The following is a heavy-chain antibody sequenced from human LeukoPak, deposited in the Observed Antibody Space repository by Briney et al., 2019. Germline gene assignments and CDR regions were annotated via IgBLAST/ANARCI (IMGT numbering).Heavy chain of an antibody. D-gene: IGHD6-19*01. Sequence: PSETLSLTCSVSGGSMSNYYWSWIRQPAGKGLEWIGRIYMSGTTNYNPSLRSRVTMSVDTSKNQFSLKLSSVTAADTAVYYCARDKSGWLNDDAFDIWGQGTMVTVSS. CDR1: GGSMSNYY. CDR3: ARDKSGWLNDDAFDI. J-gene: IGHJ3*02. CDR2: IYMSGTT. V-gene: IGHV4-4*07.